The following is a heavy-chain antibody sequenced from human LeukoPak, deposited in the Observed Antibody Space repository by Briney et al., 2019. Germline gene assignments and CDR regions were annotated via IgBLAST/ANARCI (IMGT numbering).Heavy chain of an antibody. CDR2: ICSSSSYI. J-gene: IGHJ4*02. CDR3: ARSFLSIAAAATDY. V-gene: IGHV3-21*01. CDR1: GFTFSSYS. Sequence: GGSLRLSCAASGFTFSSYSMNWVRQAPGKGLEWVSSICSSSSYIYYADSVKGRFTISRDNAKNSLYLQMNSLRAEDTAVYYCARSFLSIAAAATDYWGQGTLVTVSS. D-gene: IGHD6-13*01.